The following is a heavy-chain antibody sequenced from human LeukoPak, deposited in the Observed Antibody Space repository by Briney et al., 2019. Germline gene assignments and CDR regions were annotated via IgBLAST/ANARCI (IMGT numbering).Heavy chain of an antibody. CDR1: GYSISSGYY. CDR2: IYHSGST. CDR3: ARYRGDY. V-gene: IGHV4-38-2*02. J-gene: IGHJ4*02. D-gene: IGHD1-26*01. Sequence: SETLSLTCTVSGYSISSGYYWGWIRQPPGKGLEWIGSIYHSGSTYYNPSLKSRVTISVDTSKNQFSLKLSSVTAADTAVYYCARYRGDYWGQGTLVTVSS.